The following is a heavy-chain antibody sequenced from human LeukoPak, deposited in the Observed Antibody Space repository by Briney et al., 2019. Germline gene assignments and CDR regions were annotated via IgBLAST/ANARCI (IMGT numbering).Heavy chain of an antibody. D-gene: IGHD3-3*01. CDR2: IYTSGST. CDR3: ARDSEWQPIDY. J-gene: IGHJ4*02. Sequence: TLSLTCTVSGGSISSGSYYWSWIRQPAGKGLEWIGRIYTSGSTNYNPSLKSRVTISVDTSKNQFSLKLSSVTAVDTAVYYCARDSEWQPIDYWGQGTLVTVSS. V-gene: IGHV4-61*02. CDR1: GGSISSGSYY.